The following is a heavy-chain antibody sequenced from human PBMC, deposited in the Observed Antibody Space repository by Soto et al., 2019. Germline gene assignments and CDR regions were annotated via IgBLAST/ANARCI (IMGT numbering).Heavy chain of an antibody. D-gene: IGHD6-6*01. CDR2: IYYSGST. CDR1: GGSVSSGSYY. J-gene: IGHJ6*02. CDR3: AREYEYSSSEDYYYYGMDV. Sequence: SETLSLTCTVSGGSVSSGSYYWSWIRQPPGKGLEWIGYIYYSGSTNYNPSLKSRVTISVDTSKNQFSLKLSSVTAADTAVYYCAREYEYSSSEDYYYYGMDVWGQGTTVTVSS. V-gene: IGHV4-61*01.